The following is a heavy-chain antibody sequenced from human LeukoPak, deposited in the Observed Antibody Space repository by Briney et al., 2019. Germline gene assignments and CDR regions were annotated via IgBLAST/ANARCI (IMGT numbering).Heavy chain of an antibody. Sequence: GGSLRLSCAASGFTFDDYATHWVRQAPGKGLEWVSGISWNSGSIGYADSVKGRFTISRDNAKNSLYLQMNSLRAEDTALYYCAKSLYSSGYCSDYWGQGTLVTVSS. D-gene: IGHD3-22*01. J-gene: IGHJ4*02. V-gene: IGHV3-9*01. CDR3: AKSLYSSGYCSDY. CDR2: ISWNSGSI. CDR1: GFTFDDYA.